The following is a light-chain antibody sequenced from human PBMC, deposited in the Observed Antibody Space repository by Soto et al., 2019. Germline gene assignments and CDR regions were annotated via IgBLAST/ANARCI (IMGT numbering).Light chain of an antibody. Sequence: IQLTQSPSSLSASVGDRVTITCRASQGISSYLAWYQQKPGKAPKLLIYGASTLQSGVPSRFSGSGSGTDFTLTISRLQPEDFATYYCQQLNSYPRTFGPGTQVDIK. CDR1: QGISSY. V-gene: IGKV1-9*01. CDR3: QQLNSYPRT. J-gene: IGKJ3*01. CDR2: GAS.